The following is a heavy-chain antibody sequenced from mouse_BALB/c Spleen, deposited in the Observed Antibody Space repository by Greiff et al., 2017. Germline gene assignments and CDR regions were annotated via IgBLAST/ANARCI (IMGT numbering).Heavy chain of an antibody. Sequence: EVQGVESGGGLVQPGGSLRLSCATSGFTFTDYYMSWVRQPPGKALEWLGFIRNKANGYTTEYSASVKGRFTISRDNSQSILYLQMNTLRAEDSATYCCARDKRGTGAFDYWGQGTTLTVSS. CDR1: GFTFTDYY. D-gene: IGHD4-1*01. CDR2: IRNKANGYTT. J-gene: IGHJ2*01. CDR3: ARDKRGTGAFDY. V-gene: IGHV7-3*02.